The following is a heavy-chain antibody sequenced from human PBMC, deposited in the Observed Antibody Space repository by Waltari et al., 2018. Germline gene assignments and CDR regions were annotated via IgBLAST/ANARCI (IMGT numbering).Heavy chain of an antibody. CDR2: IYRGGST. Sequence: EVQLVESGGGWVQPGGSLRLSCAASGFTVSSNYMSWVRQVPGQGLVWVSVIYRGGSTYYADSVQGRFTLSRDNSTNTLYLQMNSLRAEDTALYYCASGPATATHFDYRGQGTLVTVSS. J-gene: IGHJ4*02. D-gene: IGHD2-15*01. CDR1: GFTVSSNY. CDR3: ASGPATATHFDY. V-gene: IGHV3-66*02.